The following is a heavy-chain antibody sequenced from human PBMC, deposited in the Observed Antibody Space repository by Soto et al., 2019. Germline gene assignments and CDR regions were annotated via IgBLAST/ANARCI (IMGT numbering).Heavy chain of an antibody. Sequence: EVQLVESGGGLVQPEGSLRLSCAASGFTFSDHYMDWVRQAPGKGLEWVGRIKNKANSYTTEYAAPVKGRFIISRDYSKESVFYKMKRLKNGEQGVLYWSRVRAGHSSPSGYLGQGILVTVSS. CDR2: IKNKANSYTT. CDR3: SRVRAGHSSPSGY. J-gene: IGHJ4*02. CDR1: GFTFSDHY. V-gene: IGHV3-72*01. D-gene: IGHD3-3*01.